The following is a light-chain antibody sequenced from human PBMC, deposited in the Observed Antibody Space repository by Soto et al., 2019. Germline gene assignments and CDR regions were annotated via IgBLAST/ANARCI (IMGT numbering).Light chain of an antibody. J-gene: IGLJ1*01. V-gene: IGLV2-23*01. CDR1: SSDVGSYNL. CDR3: CSYAGSSTSV. CDR2: EGS. Sequence: QSALTQPASVSGSPGQSITISRTGTSSDVGSYNLVSWYQQHPGKAPKLMIYEGSKRPSGVSNRFSGSKSGNTASLTISGLQAEDEADYYCCSYAGSSTSVFGTGTKVTVL.